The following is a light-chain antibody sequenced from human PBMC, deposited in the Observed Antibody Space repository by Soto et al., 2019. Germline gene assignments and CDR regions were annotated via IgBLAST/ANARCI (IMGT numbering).Light chain of an antibody. Sequence: EIVMTQSPDTLSVSPGERATLSCRASQSVSTNLAWYQHKPGQAPRLLLYGASTRATGIPARFSGSESGTEFTLTISSLQSEDFAVYYCQQYSDWLRTFGQGAKVEIK. V-gene: IGKV3-15*01. CDR2: GAS. CDR1: QSVSTN. CDR3: QQYSDWLRT. J-gene: IGKJ1*01.